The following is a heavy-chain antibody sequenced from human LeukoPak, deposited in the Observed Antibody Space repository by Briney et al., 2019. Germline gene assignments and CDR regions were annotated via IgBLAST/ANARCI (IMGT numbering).Heavy chain of an antibody. CDR2: IYSGGST. CDR1: GLTVSSNY. Sequence: GGSLRLSCAASGLTVSSNYMSWVRQAPGKGLEWVSVIYSGGSTYYADSVKGRFTISRDNSKNTLYLQMNSLRAEDTAVYYCARDSGHDAFDIWGQGTMVTVSS. J-gene: IGHJ3*02. V-gene: IGHV3-53*01. D-gene: IGHD2-15*01. CDR3: ARDSGHDAFDI.